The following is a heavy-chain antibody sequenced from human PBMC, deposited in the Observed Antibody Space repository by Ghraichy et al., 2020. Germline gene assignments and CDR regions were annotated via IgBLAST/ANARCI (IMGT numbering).Heavy chain of an antibody. CDR3: AKDNEAATWWYFDL. Sequence: SLRLSCAASGFTFDDYAMHWVRQAPGKGLEWVSGISWNSGSIGYADSVKGRFTISRDNAKNSLYLQMNSLRAEDTALYYCAKDNEAATWWYFDLWGRGTLVTVSS. CDR1: GFTFDDYA. CDR2: ISWNSGSI. D-gene: IGHD2-15*01. V-gene: IGHV3-9*01. J-gene: IGHJ2*01.